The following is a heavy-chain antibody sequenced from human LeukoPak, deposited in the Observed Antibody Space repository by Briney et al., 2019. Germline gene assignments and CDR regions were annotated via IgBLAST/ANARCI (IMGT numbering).Heavy chain of an antibody. CDR2: INPNSGST. Sequence: VASVKVSCTASGYTFTSYYMHWVRQAPGQGLEWMGRINPNSGSTNYAQKFQGRVTTTRDTSISTAYMELSRLRSDDTAVYYCARGPPNWGYDYWGPGTLVTVSS. D-gene: IGHD7-27*01. V-gene: IGHV1-2*06. J-gene: IGHJ4*02. CDR1: GYTFTSYY. CDR3: ARGPPNWGYDY.